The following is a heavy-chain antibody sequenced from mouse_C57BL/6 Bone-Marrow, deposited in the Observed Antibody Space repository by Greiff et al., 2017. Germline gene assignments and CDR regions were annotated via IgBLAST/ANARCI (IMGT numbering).Heavy chain of an antibody. CDR2: ISSGSSTI. CDR3: AREDGSSSFAY. V-gene: IGHV5-17*01. CDR1: GFTFSDYG. J-gene: IGHJ3*01. D-gene: IGHD1-1*01. Sequence: EVQVVESGGGLVKPGGSLKLSCAASGFTFSDYGMHWVRQAPEKGLEWVAYISSGSSTIYYADTVKGRFTISRDNAKNTLFLQMTSLRSEDTAMYYCAREDGSSSFAYWGQGTLVTVSA.